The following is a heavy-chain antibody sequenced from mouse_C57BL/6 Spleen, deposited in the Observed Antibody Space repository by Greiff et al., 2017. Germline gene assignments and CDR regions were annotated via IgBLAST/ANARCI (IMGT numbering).Heavy chain of an antibody. V-gene: IGHV2-6-1*01. D-gene: IGHD1-1*01. CDR1: GFSLTSYG. J-gene: IGHJ4*01. CDR3: ARHAVYYGNAMDY. CDR2: IWSDGST. Sequence: VKLVESGPGLVAPSQSLSITCTVSGFSLTSYGVHWVRQPPGKGLEWLVVIWSDGSTTYNSALKSRLSISKDNSKSQVFLKMNSLQTDDTAMYYCARHAVYYGNAMDYWGQGTSVTVSS.